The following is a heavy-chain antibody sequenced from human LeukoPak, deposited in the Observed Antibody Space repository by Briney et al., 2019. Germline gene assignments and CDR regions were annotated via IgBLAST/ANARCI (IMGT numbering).Heavy chain of an antibody. J-gene: IGHJ4*02. CDR1: GLTFSNAW. Sequence: GGSLRLSCAASGLTFSNAWMSWVRQAPGKGLEWVSSISSSSSYIYYADSVKGRFTISRDNAKNSLYLQMNSLRAEDTAVYYCARARGYSYDNYFDYWGQGTLVTVSS. V-gene: IGHV3-21*01. D-gene: IGHD5-18*01. CDR3: ARARGYSYDNYFDY. CDR2: ISSSSSYI.